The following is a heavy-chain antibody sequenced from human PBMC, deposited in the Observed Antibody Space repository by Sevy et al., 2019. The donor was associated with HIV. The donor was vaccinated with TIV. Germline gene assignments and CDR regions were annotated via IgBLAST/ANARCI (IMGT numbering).Heavy chain of an antibody. D-gene: IGHD2-15*01. CDR1: GFTFSSYS. CDR2: ISSSSSYI. V-gene: IGHV3-21*01. CDR3: TRVRGGSSAGYGMDV. J-gene: IGHJ6*02. Sequence: GGSLRLSCAASGFTFSSYSMNWVRQAPGKGLEWVSSISSSSSYIYYADSMKGRFTISRVNAKNSLYLQMNSLRAEDTAVYYCTRVRGGSSAGYGMDVWGQGTTVTVSS.